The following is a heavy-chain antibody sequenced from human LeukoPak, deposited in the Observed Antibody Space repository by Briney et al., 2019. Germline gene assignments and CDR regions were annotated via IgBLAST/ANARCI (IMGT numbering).Heavy chain of an antibody. V-gene: IGHV3-64D*06. D-gene: IGHD3-10*01. J-gene: IGHJ4*02. CDR2: ITADGVDT. Sequence: GGSLRLSCSASGFTFSSYAMHWVRQAPGKGLEYDSAITADGVDTYYADSVKGRFTISRDNSKNTLYLQMSYLRTEDTAVYYCVKRTAGSGSPPFDYWGQGTLVTVSS. CDR1: GFTFSSYA. CDR3: VKRTAGSGSPPFDY.